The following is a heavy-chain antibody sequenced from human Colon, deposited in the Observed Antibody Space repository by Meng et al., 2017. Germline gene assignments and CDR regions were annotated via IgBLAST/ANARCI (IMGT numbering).Heavy chain of an antibody. D-gene: IGHD6-19*01. CDR1: GGAFRDYY. V-gene: IGHV4-34*02. J-gene: IGHJ5*02. CDR3: VRSSGWVRTGFDP. Sequence: QVQLQQWGAGLLKPSETLSLTCAVYGGAFRDYYWSWFRQTPGKGLEWIGSAYSSGIPFHNPSLKSRVAISIDTSKSQFSLKLTSVTAADTVVYYCVRSSGWVRTGFDPWGQGTLVTVSS. CDR2: AYSSGIP.